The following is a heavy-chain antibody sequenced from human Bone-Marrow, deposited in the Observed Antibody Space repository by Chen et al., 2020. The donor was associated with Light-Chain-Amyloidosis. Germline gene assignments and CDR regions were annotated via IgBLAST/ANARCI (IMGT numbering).Heavy chain of an antibody. Sequence: KGSGYTFPNYWIGWVRQMPGKGLEWMGVIYPDDSDARYSPSFEGQVTISADKSITTAYLQWRSLKASDTAMYYRARRRDGYNFDYWGQGTLVTVSS. J-gene: IGHJ4*02. CDR1: GYTFPNYW. D-gene: IGHD5-12*01. CDR3: ARRRDGYNFDY. CDR2: IYPDDSDA. V-gene: IGHV5-51*01.